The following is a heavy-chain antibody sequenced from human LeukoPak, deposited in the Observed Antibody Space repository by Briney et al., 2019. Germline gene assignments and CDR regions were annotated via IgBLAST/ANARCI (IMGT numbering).Heavy chain of an antibody. CDR2: INTDGSST. CDR3: AREWKKTGAFDY. D-gene: IGHD1-1*01. J-gene: IGHJ4*02. CDR1: GFTVSSTY. V-gene: IGHV3-74*01. Sequence: PGGSLRLSCSASGFTVSSTYMSWVRQTPGKGLEWVSFINTDGSSTTYADSVKGRFTVSRDNAKNTLYLQMSGLRAEDTAVYYCAREWKKTGAFDYWGQGTLVTVSS.